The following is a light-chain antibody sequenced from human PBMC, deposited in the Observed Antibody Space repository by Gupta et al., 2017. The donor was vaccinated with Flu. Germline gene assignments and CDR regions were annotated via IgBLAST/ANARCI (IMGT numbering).Light chain of an antibody. Sequence: ERAILSCRASQSVSSSYLAWYQQNPGHVPRLLIYGASSRATGIPDMFSGSGSGTDFTLTISRLDPEDFAVYYCKQYGSSAKAFGQGTKLEIK. J-gene: IGKJ2*01. CDR2: GAS. V-gene: IGKV3-20*01. CDR3: KQYGSSAKA. CDR1: QSVSSSY.